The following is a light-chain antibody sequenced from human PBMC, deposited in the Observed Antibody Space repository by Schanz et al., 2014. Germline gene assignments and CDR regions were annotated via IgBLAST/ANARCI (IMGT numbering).Light chain of an antibody. CDR1: SSDVGSYNL. Sequence: QSALTQPASVSGSPGQSITISCTGTSSDVGSYNLVSWYQHHPGKAPKLMIYDVSNRPSGVSNRFSGSKSGNTASLTISGLQAEDEADYYCTSYTSSTIYVVFGGGTKLTVL. CDR3: TSYTSSTIYVV. V-gene: IGLV2-14*02. CDR2: DVS. J-gene: IGLJ2*01.